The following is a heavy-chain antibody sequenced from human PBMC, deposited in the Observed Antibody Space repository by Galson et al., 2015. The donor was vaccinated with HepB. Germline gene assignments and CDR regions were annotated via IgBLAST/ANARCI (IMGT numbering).Heavy chain of an antibody. D-gene: IGHD3-10*01. CDR3: ARVERGEWYSFYYYGMDV. V-gene: IGHV3-7*05. J-gene: IGHJ6*02. Sequence: SLRLSCAASKFILSMYWMNWVRQAPGKGLEWVANIKADGSEKNYVDSVQGRFTIARDNAKNSLYLQMNSLRAEDTAVYYCARVERGEWYSFYYYGMDVWGRGTTVTVSS. CDR1: KFILSMYW. CDR2: IKADGSEK.